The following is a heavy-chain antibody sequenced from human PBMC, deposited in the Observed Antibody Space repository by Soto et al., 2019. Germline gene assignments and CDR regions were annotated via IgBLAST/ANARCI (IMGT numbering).Heavy chain of an antibody. CDR3: ASEPSYYYGSGPGNYFDY. J-gene: IGHJ4*02. CDR1: GGTFSSYA. Sequence: QVQLVQSGAEVKKPGSSVKVSCKASGGTFSSYAISWVRQAPGQGLEWMGGIIPIFGTANYAQKFQGRVKINAVESTSTDYMELSSLRSEDTAVYYCASEPSYYYGSGPGNYFDYWGQGTLVTVSS. CDR2: IIPIFGTA. D-gene: IGHD3-10*01. V-gene: IGHV1-69*01.